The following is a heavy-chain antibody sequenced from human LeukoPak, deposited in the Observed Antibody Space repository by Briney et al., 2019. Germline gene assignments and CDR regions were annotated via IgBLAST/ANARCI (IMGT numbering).Heavy chain of an antibody. CDR3: ARDTGRMTTDAFDI. V-gene: IGHV1-18*01. Sequence: ASVKVSCKASGYTFTSYGISWVRQPPGQGLEWMGWISAYNGNTNYAQKLQGRVTMTTDTSTSTAYMELRSLRSDDTAVYYCARDTGRMTTDAFDIWGQGTMVTVSS. CDR2: ISAYNGNT. J-gene: IGHJ3*02. D-gene: IGHD4-17*01. CDR1: GYTFTSYG.